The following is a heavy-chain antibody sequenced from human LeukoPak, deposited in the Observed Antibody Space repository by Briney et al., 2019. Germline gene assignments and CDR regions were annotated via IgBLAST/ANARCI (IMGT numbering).Heavy chain of an antibody. CDR1: GGSISSSSYY. J-gene: IGHJ4*02. D-gene: IGHD4-17*01. CDR3: ARVTPDYGRFDY. V-gene: IGHV4-39*07. CDR2: IYYSGST. Sequence: PSETLSLTCTVSGGSISSSSYYWGWIRQPPGKGLEWIGSIYYSGSTYYNPSLKSRVTISVDTSKNQFSLKLSSVTAADTAVYYCARVTPDYGRFDYWGQGTLVTVSS.